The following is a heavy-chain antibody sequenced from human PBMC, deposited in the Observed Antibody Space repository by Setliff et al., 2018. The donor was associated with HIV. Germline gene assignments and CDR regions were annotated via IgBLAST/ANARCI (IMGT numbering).Heavy chain of an antibody. J-gene: IGHJ4*02. CDR1: GFTFSSYS. Sequence: GGSLSLSCAASGFTFSSYSMNWVRQAPGKGLEWISYNGIINGAKHYADSMEGRFTISRDDAKNSLYLQMDSLRAEDTAVYYCVRDRDWAFDYWGQGILVTVPQ. V-gene: IGHV3-48*01. D-gene: IGHD3-9*01. CDR2: NGIINGAK. CDR3: VRDRDWAFDY.